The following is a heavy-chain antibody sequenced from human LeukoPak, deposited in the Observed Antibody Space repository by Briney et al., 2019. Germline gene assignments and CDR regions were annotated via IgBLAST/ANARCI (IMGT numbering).Heavy chain of an antibody. CDR1: GYTFTSYA. V-gene: IGHV1-3*01. D-gene: IGHD3-9*01. CDR3: ARGYGRYFDWLSNTLPFDY. Sequence: ASVKVSCKASGYTFTSYAMHWVRQAPGQRLEWMGWINAGNGNTKYSQKFQGRVTITRDTSASTAYMELSSLRSEDTAVYYCARGYGRYFDWLSNTLPFDYWGQGTLVTVSS. J-gene: IGHJ4*02. CDR2: INAGNGNT.